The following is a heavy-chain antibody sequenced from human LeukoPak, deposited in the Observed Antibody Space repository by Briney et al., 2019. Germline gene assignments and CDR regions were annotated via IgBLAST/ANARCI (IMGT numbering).Heavy chain of an antibody. D-gene: IGHD5-18*01. J-gene: IGHJ4*02. CDR2: IWYDGSNK. CDR1: GFTFSSYG. CDR3: AKHTAMATLGDY. V-gene: IGHV3-33*06. Sequence: GGSLRLSCAASGFTFSSYGMHWVRQAPGKGLEWVALIWYDGSNKYYADSVKGRFTISRDNSKNTLYLQMNSLRAEDTAVYYCAKHTAMATLGDYWGQGTLVTVSS.